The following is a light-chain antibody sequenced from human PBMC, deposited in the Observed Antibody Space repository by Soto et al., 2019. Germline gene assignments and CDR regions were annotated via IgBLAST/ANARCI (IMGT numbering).Light chain of an antibody. CDR3: QQYGLSPFT. V-gene: IGKV3-20*01. CDR1: QSVSNNY. Sequence: EIVLTQSPGTLSLSPGETATLSCRASQSVSNNYLAWYQQKPGQAPRLLIYGASSRATGIPDRFSGSGSGTDFALTISRLEPEDFAVYYCQQYGLSPFTFGPGTKVHIK. J-gene: IGKJ3*01. CDR2: GAS.